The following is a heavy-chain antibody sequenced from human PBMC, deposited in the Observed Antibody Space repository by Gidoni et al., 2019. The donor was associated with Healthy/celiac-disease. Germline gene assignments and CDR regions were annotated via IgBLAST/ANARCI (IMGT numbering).Heavy chain of an antibody. CDR1: GYSFTSYW. V-gene: IGHV5-51*01. D-gene: IGHD4-17*01. CDR2: IYPGDSDT. Sequence: EVQLVQSGAEGKKPGESLKISCKGSGYSFTSYWIGWVRQLPGKGLEWMGIIYPGDSDTRYSPSFQGQVTISADKSISTAYLQWSSLKASDTAMYYCASHNYGGYYYYGMDVWGQGTTVTVSS. J-gene: IGHJ6*02. CDR3: ASHNYGGYYYYGMDV.